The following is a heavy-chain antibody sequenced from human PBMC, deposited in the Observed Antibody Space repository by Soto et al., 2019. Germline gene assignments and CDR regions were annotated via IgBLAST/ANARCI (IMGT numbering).Heavy chain of an antibody. D-gene: IGHD3-22*01. Sequence: EVQLLESGGGLVQPGGSLRLSCAASGFTFSSYAMSWVRQAPGKGLEWVSAISGSGGSTYYADSVKGRFTISRDNAKNSLYLQMNSLRAEDTAVYYCASVLPDSSGYYWFDPWGQGTLVTVSS. CDR2: ISGSGGST. J-gene: IGHJ5*02. CDR1: GFTFSSYA. CDR3: ASVLPDSSGYYWFDP. V-gene: IGHV3-23*01.